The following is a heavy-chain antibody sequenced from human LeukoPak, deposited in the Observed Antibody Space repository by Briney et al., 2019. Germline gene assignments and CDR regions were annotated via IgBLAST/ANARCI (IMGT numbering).Heavy chain of an antibody. CDR1: GFTFSSYA. Sequence: PGGSLRLSCAASGFTFSSYAMSWVRQAPGKGLEWVSAISGSGGSTYYADSVKGRFTISRDNSKNMLYLQMNSLRAEDTAVYYCAKRKREATSFDPWAQGTLVTVSS. D-gene: IGHD1-26*01. J-gene: IGHJ5*02. V-gene: IGHV3-23*01. CDR2: ISGSGGST. CDR3: AKRKREATSFDP.